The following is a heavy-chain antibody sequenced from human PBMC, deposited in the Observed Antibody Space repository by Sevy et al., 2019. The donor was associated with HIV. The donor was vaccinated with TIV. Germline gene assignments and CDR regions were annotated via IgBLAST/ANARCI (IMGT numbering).Heavy chain of an antibody. CDR3: ARDLISGAYGGWFDP. Sequence: GGSLRLSCAASGFTFSSYSMNWVRQAPGKGLEWVSSITSSSSYIYYANSVKGRFTISRDNAKNSLYLQMNSLRAEDTAVYECARDLISGAYGGWFDPWGQGTLVTVSS. J-gene: IGHJ5*02. D-gene: IGHD1-26*01. V-gene: IGHV3-21*01. CDR1: GFTFSSYS. CDR2: ITSSSSYI.